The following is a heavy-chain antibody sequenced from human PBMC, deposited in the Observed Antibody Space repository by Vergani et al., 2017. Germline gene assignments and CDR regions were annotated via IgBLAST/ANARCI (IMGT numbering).Heavy chain of an antibody. J-gene: IGHJ3*02. CDR1: GYSISRGYY. V-gene: IGHV4-38-2*02. CDR3: ARQFWVSQGVGAFET. D-gene: IGHD3-16*01. Sequence: QVHLLESGPGLVKPSETLSLTCNVSGYSISRGYYWGWIRQPPGKGLEWIATVFHSGSAYYNPSLRRRVTISVETSKNQFSLRLTTLTAADTAVYYCARQFWVSQGVGAFETWGRGTEVSVSS. CDR2: VFHSGSA.